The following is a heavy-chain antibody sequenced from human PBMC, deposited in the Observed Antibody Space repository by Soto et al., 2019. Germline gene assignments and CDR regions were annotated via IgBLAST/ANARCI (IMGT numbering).Heavy chain of an antibody. CDR1: GFSFSSYA. V-gene: IGHV3-23*01. Sequence: EVQLLESGGGLVQPGGSLRLSCAASGFSFSSYAMSWVRQAPGMGLEWVSSISGSGANTYYVDSVKGRFTVSRDNSKNTLYLQMSSLRGEDTAVYKCAKAAAYHGSASYFPFDDWGLGTRVTVSS. D-gene: IGHD3-10*01. CDR3: AKAAAYHGSASYFPFDD. CDR2: ISGSGANT. J-gene: IGHJ4*02.